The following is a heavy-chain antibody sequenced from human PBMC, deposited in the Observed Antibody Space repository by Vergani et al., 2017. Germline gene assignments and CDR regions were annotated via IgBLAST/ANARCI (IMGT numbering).Heavy chain of an antibody. CDR3: AKHFRGWGIDY. Sequence: QVQLVESGGGVVQRGGSLRLSCATSGFTLSNYDMQWIRQGPGKGLEFVAIIQFDGSNEYYAHSVKGRFTLSRDFSKNTLYLQMNSLRTDDTATYYCAKHFRGWGIDYWGQGTQVIV. V-gene: IGHV3-30*02. J-gene: IGHJ4*02. D-gene: IGHD3-16*01. CDR2: IQFDGSNE. CDR1: GFTLSNYD.